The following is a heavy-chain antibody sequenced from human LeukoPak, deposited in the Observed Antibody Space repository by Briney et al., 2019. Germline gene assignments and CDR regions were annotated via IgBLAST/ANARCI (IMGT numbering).Heavy chain of an antibody. J-gene: IGHJ3*02. Sequence: GGSLRLSCAASGFSFSTYAMSWVRQAPGKGLEWVSAISDSGDNTYYADSVKGRFTISRDNSKNTLYLQTNSLRAEDTAVYYCARDQAGFDAFDIWGQGTMVTVSS. CDR2: ISDSGDNT. CDR3: ARDQAGFDAFDI. D-gene: IGHD3-10*01. CDR1: GFSFSTYA. V-gene: IGHV3-23*01.